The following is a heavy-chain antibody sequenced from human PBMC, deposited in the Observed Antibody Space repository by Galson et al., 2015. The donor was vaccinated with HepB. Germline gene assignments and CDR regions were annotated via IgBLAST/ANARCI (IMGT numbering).Heavy chain of an antibody. CDR2: IYSDGSI. J-gene: IGHJ4*02. V-gene: IGHV3-66*02. CDR3: ASGRGFWSGYSQDY. D-gene: IGHD3-3*01. CDR1: GVTVGNNY. Sequence: SLRLSCAASGVTVGNNYMSWVRQAPGMGLEWVSVIYSDGSIYYIDSVKGRYTISRDNSKNTLYLQMNSLRAEDTAVYYCASGRGFWSGYSQDYWGQGTLVTVSS.